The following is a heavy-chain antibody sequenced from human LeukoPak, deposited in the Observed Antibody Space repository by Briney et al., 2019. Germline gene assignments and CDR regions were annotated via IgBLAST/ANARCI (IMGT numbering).Heavy chain of an antibody. V-gene: IGHV3-23*01. Sequence: GGSLRLSCAASGFTFSSAAMRWVRQAPGKGLEWVSAISGSGGSTYYADSVKGRFTISRDNSKNTLYLQMNSPRAEDTAVYYCAKGFSNESPFDYWGQGTLVTVSS. CDR1: GFTFSSAA. J-gene: IGHJ4*02. CDR3: AKGFSNESPFDY. CDR2: ISGSGGST.